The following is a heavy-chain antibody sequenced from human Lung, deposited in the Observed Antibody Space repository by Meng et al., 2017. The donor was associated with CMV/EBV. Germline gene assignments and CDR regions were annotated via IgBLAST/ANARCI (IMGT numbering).Heavy chain of an antibody. CDR1: GFTFSSYG. Sequence: GGSLGLXCAASGFTFSSYGMHWVRQAPGKGLEWVAVIWYDGSNKYYADSVKGRFTISRDNSKNTLYLQMNSLRAEDTAVYYCAKTEYYYDSSGYWGVDYWXQGTXVTVSS. J-gene: IGHJ4*02. CDR3: AKTEYYYDSSGYWGVDY. D-gene: IGHD3-22*01. CDR2: IWYDGSNK. V-gene: IGHV3-33*06.